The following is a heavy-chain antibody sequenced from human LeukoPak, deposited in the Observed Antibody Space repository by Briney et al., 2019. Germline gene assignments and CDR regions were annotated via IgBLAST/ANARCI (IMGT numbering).Heavy chain of an antibody. Sequence: GGSLRLSCVASGFTFGKYWMSWVRQAPGRGLEWVANIKLDGSEKNYVDSVKGRFTISRDNTKNSLYLQMNSLRVEDTAVFYCARDQYDAWSRRGNFDSWGQGTLVIVSS. J-gene: IGHJ4*02. CDR2: IKLDGSEK. D-gene: IGHD3-3*01. V-gene: IGHV3-7*03. CDR3: ARDQYDAWSRRGNFDS. CDR1: GFTFGKYW.